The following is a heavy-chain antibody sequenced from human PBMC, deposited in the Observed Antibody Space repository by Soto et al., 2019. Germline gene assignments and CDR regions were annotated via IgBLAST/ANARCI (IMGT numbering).Heavy chain of an antibody. J-gene: IGHJ6*02. Sequence: EVQLLESGGGLVQPGGSLRLSCAASGFPFSNYAMVWVRQAPGKGLQWVSGIRGSGVNTYYADSVEGRFTISRDNSKKTLCLQMNSLRAEDTAVYYCAKDSRSSLYYYYGLDVWGQGTTVTVSS. CDR3: AKDSRSSLYYYYGLDV. CDR2: IRGSGVNT. V-gene: IGHV3-23*01. D-gene: IGHD2-15*01. CDR1: GFPFSNYA.